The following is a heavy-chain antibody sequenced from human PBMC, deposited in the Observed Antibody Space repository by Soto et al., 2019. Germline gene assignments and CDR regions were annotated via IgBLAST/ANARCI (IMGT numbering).Heavy chain of an antibody. CDR3: ARSRGGYSGYEIEY. J-gene: IGHJ1*01. V-gene: IGHV1-3*01. D-gene: IGHD5-12*01. CDR2: INAGSGNT. CDR1: GYTFTSYA. Sequence: QVQLVQSGAEVKKPGASVKVSCKASGYTFTSYAIHWVRQAPGQRLEWMGWINAGSGNTIYSKKFQGRVTITRDTSASTAYMELSSLRTEDTAVFYCARSRGGYSGYEIEYCGQGTLVTVSS.